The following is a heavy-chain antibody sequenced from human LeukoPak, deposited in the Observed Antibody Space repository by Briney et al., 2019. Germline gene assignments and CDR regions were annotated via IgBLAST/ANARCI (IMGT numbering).Heavy chain of an antibody. J-gene: IGHJ4*02. CDR2: IYHGGST. D-gene: IGHD6-19*01. CDR1: AYSISSGHY. V-gene: IGHV4-38-2*01. CDR3: ARTSVTGTLYYFDH. Sequence: SETLSLTCAVSAYSISSGHYWGWIRQPPGKGLEWIGHIYHGGSTYYNPPLKSRVTISLDTSTNQFSLKLSSVTAADTAVYYCARTSVTGTLYYFDHWGQGTLVTVSS.